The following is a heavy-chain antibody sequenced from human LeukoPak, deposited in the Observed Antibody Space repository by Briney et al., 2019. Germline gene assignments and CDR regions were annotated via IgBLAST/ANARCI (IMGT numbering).Heavy chain of an antibody. CDR3: ATLVSTRYYFDY. CDR2: IYYSGNT. D-gene: IGHD5/OR15-5a*01. CDR1: GGSFSSYY. J-gene: IGHJ4*02. V-gene: IGHV4-39*01. Sequence: SETLSLTCAVYGGSFSSYYWGWIRQPPGKGLEWIGSIYYSGNTYYNPPLQSRVTISVDTSKNQFSLRLSSVTAADTAVYFCATLVSTRYYFDYWGQGTLVTVSS.